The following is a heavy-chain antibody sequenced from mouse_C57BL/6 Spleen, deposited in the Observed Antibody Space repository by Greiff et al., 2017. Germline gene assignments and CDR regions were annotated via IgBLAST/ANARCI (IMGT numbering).Heavy chain of an antibody. CDR1: GSTFTSSW. CDR3: AVWDFDY. J-gene: IGHJ2*01. D-gene: IGHD4-1*01. CDR2: LDPNSGGT. V-gene: IGHV1-72*01. Sequence: VQLQQPGAELVKPGASVKLSCKASGSTFTSSWLHWVKQRPGRGLVWIGRLDPNSGGTKYHEKFTSKATLTVEKPSSTAYMQLSSLTSEDSAVDYCAVWDFDYWGQGTTLTVSS.